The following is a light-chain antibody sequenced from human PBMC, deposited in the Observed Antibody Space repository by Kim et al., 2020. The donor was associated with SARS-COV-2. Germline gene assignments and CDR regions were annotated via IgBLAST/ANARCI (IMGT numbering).Light chain of an antibody. CDR2: GAS. CDR1: QSVSSN. Sequence: SPGERDTRSCRASQSVSSNLAWYQQKPGQAPRLLIYGASTRATGIPARFSGSGSGTEFTLTISSLQSEDFAVYYCQQYNNWPLFTFGPGTKVDIK. CDR3: QQYNNWPLFT. V-gene: IGKV3-15*01. J-gene: IGKJ3*01.